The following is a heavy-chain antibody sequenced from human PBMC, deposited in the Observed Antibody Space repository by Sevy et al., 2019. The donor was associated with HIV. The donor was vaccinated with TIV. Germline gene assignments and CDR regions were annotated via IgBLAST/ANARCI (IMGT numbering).Heavy chain of an antibody. D-gene: IGHD3-16*01. Sequence: SETLSLTCTVSGGSISSGNHYWSWIRQPPGKGLGWMGYMHYSGNTNYNPSLKSRIIISVDTSKNQFSLKLSSVTAADTAVYFCAREGATWFDPWGQGTLVTVSS. V-gene: IGHV4-30-4*01. CDR3: AREGATWFDP. J-gene: IGHJ5*02. CDR2: MHYSGNT. CDR1: GGSISSGNHY.